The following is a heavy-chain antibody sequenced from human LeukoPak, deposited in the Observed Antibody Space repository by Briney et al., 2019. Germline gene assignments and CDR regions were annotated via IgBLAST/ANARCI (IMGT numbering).Heavy chain of an antibody. CDR3: ARRPAYGNYFDY. CDR2: IFSSGTT. J-gene: IGHJ4*02. V-gene: IGHV4-59*08. D-gene: IGHD3-16*01. Sequence: SETLSLTCTVSDGSVSNYYWSWIRQPPGKGLEWIGYIFSSGTTNYNPSLKSRVTISVDTSKNQFSLKLSSVTAADTAVYYCARRPAYGNYFDYWGQGTLVTVSS. CDR1: DGSVSNYY.